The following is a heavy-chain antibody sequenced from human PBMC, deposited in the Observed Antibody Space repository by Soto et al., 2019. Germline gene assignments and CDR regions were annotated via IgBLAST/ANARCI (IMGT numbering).Heavy chain of an antibody. V-gene: IGHV3-21*01. D-gene: IGHD3-9*01. J-gene: IGHJ3*02. Sequence: PGGALRLSCAASGFTYSSYSMNSVRQAPGKGLEWVSSISSSSSYIYYADSVKGRFTISRDNAKNSLYLQMNSLRAEDTAVYYCARDRAKTYYDILTGLDAFDIWGQGTMVTVSS. CDR2: ISSSSSYI. CDR3: ARDRAKTYYDILTGLDAFDI. CDR1: GFTYSSYS.